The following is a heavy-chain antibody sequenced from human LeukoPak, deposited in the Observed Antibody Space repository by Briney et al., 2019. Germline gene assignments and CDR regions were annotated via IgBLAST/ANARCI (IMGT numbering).Heavy chain of an antibody. CDR3: ARVEGSGSYVIDY. CDR1: GFTFSSYW. CDR2: INSDGSST. D-gene: IGHD1-26*01. V-gene: IGHV3-74*01. Sequence: GGSLRLSCAASGFTFSSYWMHWVRQAPGKGLVWVSRINSDGSSTRYADSEKGRFTISRDNAKNTLYLQMNSLRAEDTAVYYCARVEGSGSYVIDYWGQGTLVTVSS. J-gene: IGHJ4*02.